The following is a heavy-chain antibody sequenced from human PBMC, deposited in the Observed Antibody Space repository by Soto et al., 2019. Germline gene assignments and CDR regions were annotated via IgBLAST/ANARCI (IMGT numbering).Heavy chain of an antibody. V-gene: IGHV4-31*03. D-gene: IGHD3-10*01. CDR1: GGSISSGGYY. CDR3: ARGSEVRGEVTP. CDR2: IYYSGST. Sequence: QVQLQESGPGLVKPSQPLSLTCTVSGGSISSGGYYWSWIRQHPGKGLEWIGYIYYSGSTYYNPSLKSRVTISVDTSKNQFCLKLSSVTAADTAVYYCARGSEVRGEVTPWGQGTLVTVSS. J-gene: IGHJ4*02.